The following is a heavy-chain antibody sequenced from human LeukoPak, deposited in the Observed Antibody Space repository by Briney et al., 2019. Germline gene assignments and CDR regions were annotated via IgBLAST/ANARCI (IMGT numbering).Heavy chain of an antibody. J-gene: IGHJ4*02. V-gene: IGHV3-48*04. CDR3: AREDSSGLDY. D-gene: IGHD6-19*01. Sequence: GGSLRLSCAASGFSVTTYGLSWVCQPPGKGLEWVSSSSGSTIYYADSVKGRFTISRDNAKNSLYLQMNSLRAEDTAIYYCAREDSSGLDYWGQGTLVTVSS. CDR2: SSSGSTI. CDR1: GFSVTTYG.